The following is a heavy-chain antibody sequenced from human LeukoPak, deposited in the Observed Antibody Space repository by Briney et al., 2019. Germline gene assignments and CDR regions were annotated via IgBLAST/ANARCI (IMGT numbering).Heavy chain of an antibody. CDR1: GFTFSSYG. J-gene: IGHJ3*02. V-gene: IGHV3-33*01. D-gene: IGHD6-19*01. CDR2: IWYDGSNK. Sequence: PGGSLRLSCAASGFTFSSYGMHWVRQAPGKGLEWVAVIWYDGSNKYHADSVKGRFTISRDNSKNTLYLQMNSLRAEDTAVYYCARDRGSSGWYDAFDIWGQGTMVTVSS. CDR3: ARDRGSSGWYDAFDI.